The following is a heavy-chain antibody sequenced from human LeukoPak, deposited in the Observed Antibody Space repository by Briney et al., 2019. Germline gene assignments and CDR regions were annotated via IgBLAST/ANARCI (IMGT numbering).Heavy chain of an antibody. Sequence: PGGSLRLSCAASGFTFSSYGMPWVRQAPGKGLEWVAVIWYDGSNKYYADSVKGRFTISRDNSKNTLYLQMNSLRAEDTAVYYCARDGLNVGTSSLTRWGQGTLVTVSS. CDR1: GFTFSSYG. CDR3: ARDGLNVGTSSLTR. V-gene: IGHV3-33*01. CDR2: IWYDGSNK. J-gene: IGHJ4*02. D-gene: IGHD2-2*01.